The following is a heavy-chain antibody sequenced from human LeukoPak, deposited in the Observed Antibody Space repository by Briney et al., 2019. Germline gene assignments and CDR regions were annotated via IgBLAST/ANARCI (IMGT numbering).Heavy chain of an antibody. Sequence: GGSLRLSCAASGFTFDDYGMSWVRQAPGTGLEWVSGINWNGGSTGSADSAKGRFIMSRDPAKNYLYLQMNSLRAEDTALYYCARVTNHRRSGSIVVVPAALDYWGQGTLVTVSS. D-gene: IGHD2-2*01. CDR2: INWNGGST. V-gene: IGHV3-20*04. J-gene: IGHJ4*02. CDR1: GFTFDDYG. CDR3: ARVTNHRRSGSIVVVPAALDY.